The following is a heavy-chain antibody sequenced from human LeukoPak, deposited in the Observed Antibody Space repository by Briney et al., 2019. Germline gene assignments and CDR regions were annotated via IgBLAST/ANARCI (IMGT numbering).Heavy chain of an antibody. J-gene: IGHJ6*03. V-gene: IGHV3-7*01. CDR2: IKQDEGEK. CDR3: TRDHPGYSYGSQEYHYNYMDV. D-gene: IGHD5-18*01. Sequence: GGSLRLSCVVSGFTFSGYSMSWVRQAPGKGLEWVANIKQDEGEKYYVDSVKGRFTISRDNTKNSLYLQMNSLRAEDTAVYYCTRDHPGYSYGSQEYHYNYMDVWGKGTTVTVSS. CDR1: GFTFSGYS.